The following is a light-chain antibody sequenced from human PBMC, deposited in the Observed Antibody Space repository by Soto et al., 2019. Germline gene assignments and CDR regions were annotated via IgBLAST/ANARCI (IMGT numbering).Light chain of an antibody. CDR3: SSYTSSNTLEV. Sequence: QSALIQPASVSXXPGQSITISCTGTSSDVGGSNYVSWYQHHPHRAPKLLIYEVNYRPSGVSNRFSGSKSGNTASLTISGLQAEDEADYYCSSYTSSNTLEVFGIGTKLTVL. J-gene: IGLJ1*01. CDR2: EVN. V-gene: IGLV2-14*01. CDR1: SSDVGGSNY.